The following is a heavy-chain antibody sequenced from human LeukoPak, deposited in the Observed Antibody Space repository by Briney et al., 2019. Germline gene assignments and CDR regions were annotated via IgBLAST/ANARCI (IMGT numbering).Heavy chain of an antibody. V-gene: IGHV3-11*04. Sequence: GGSLRLSCAASGFTFSDYYMSWIRQAPGKGLEWVSYISSSGSTIYYADSVKGRFTISRDNAKNSLYLQMNSLRAEDTAVYYYARSVHDYGDYVVDYWGQGTLVTVSS. CDR3: ARSVHDYGDYVVDY. J-gene: IGHJ4*02. CDR2: ISSSGSTI. CDR1: GFTFSDYY. D-gene: IGHD4-17*01.